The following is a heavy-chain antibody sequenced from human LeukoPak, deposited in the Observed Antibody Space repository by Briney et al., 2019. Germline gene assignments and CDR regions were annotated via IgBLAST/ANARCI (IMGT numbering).Heavy chain of an antibody. D-gene: IGHD3-10*01. CDR2: IHYSGST. Sequence: PSETLSLTGTVSGGSISSSSYYWGWIRQPPGKGLEWIGSIHYSGSTYYNPSLKSRGTISVDTSKNQFSLKVRSVTAADTAVYYCARLSWFGELLSFYFDYWGQGTLVTVSS. V-gene: IGHV4-39*01. CDR3: ARLSWFGELLSFYFDY. CDR1: GGSISSSSYY. J-gene: IGHJ4*02.